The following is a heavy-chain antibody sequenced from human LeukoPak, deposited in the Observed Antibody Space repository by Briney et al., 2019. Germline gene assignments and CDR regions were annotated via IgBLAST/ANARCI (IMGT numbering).Heavy chain of an antibody. CDR2: IDTTTGNP. V-gene: IGHV7-4-1*02. D-gene: IGHD3-10*01. J-gene: IGHJ4*02. CDR1: GYTFPSYF. CDR3: VRGTPTPGMDY. Sequence: ASVKVSCKASGYTFPSYFMHWVRQAPGQGLEWMGNIDTTTGNPRYAQDFTGRFVFSLDTSVSTAYLQITSLKADDTAAYYCVRGTPTPGMDYWGQGTQVTVSS.